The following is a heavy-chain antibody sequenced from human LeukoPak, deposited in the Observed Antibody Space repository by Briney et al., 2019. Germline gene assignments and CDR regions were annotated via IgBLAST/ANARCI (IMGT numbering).Heavy chain of an antibody. V-gene: IGHV3-23*01. CDR3: SRDRSGSYY. J-gene: IGHJ4*02. CDR2: ISDSDDTT. Sequence: GGSLRLSCPASGFTFSGYALTWVRQAPGKGLEWVSTISDSDDTTFYAESVKGRFTISRDNSKNTLYLQMNSLRAEDTATYHCSRDRSGSYYWGQGILVAVSS. CDR1: GFTFSGYA. D-gene: IGHD1-26*01.